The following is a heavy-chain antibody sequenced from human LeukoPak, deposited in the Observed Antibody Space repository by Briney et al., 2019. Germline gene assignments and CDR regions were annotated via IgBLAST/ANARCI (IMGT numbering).Heavy chain of an antibody. V-gene: IGHV3-15*01. CDR2: IKSKTDGRTT. CDR3: TTPPYYYGSGSQP. D-gene: IGHD3-10*01. Sequence: PGGSLRLSCAASGFTFSNAWMSWVRQAPGKGLEWVARIKSKTDGRTTDYAAPVKGRFTISRDDSKNTLYLQLNSLKTEDTAVYYCTTPPYYYGSGSQPWGQGTLVTVSS. CDR1: GFTFSNAW. J-gene: IGHJ5*02.